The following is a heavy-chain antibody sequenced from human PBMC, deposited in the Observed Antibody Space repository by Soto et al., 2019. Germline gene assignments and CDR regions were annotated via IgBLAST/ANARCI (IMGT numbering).Heavy chain of an antibody. CDR2: IYYSGST. J-gene: IGHJ4*02. D-gene: IGHD3-9*01. CDR1: GGSISSGDYY. Sequence: SETLSLTCTVSGGSISSGDYYWSWIRQPPGKGLEWIGYIYYSGSTYYNPSLKSRVTISVDTSKNQFSLKLSSVTAADTAVYYCARGNSLRYFDWLLPYFDYWGQGTLVTVSS. V-gene: IGHV4-30-4*01. CDR3: ARGNSLRYFDWLLPYFDY.